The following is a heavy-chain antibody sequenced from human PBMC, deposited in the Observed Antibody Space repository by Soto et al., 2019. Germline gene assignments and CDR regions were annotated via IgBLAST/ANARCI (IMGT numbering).Heavy chain of an antibody. D-gene: IGHD3-10*01. V-gene: IGHV4-4*02. CDR1: GGSISSSKW. CDR3: ATRFDGLGSYEY. CDR2: IYHSGST. J-gene: IGHJ4*02. Sequence: QVQLQESGPGLVRPSGTLSLTCAVSGGSISSSKWWTWVRQPPGKGLEWIGEIYHSGSTNYIPSLKCRVTISVDKSKNQFSLELTSVTAADTAVYYCATRFDGLGSYEYWGQGTLVTVSS.